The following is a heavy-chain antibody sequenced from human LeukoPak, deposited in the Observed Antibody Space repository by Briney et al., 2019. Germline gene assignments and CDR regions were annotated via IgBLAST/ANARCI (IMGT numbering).Heavy chain of an antibody. Sequence: GGSLRLSCAASGVTFSSYAMSWVRQAPGKGLEWVAAISGSGGSTYYADSVKGRFTISRDNSKNTLYLQMNSLRAEDTAVYYCATTMIVAYFDYWGQGTLVTVSS. CDR1: GVTFSSYA. CDR2: ISGSGGST. CDR3: ATTMIVAYFDY. V-gene: IGHV3-23*01. D-gene: IGHD3-22*01. J-gene: IGHJ4*02.